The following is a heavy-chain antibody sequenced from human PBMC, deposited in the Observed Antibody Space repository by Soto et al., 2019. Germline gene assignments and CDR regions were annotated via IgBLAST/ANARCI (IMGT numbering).Heavy chain of an antibody. D-gene: IGHD2-21*01. V-gene: IGHV4-31*03. CDR1: GGSISSGGYY. CDR2: IYYSGST. J-gene: IGHJ5*02. Sequence: QVQLQASGPGLVKPSQTLSLTCTVSGGSISSGGYYWSWIRQHPGTGLDWIGYIYYSGSTYYNPYLKSRVTLSVATSKNQFSLKLSSVTAADTAIYYCARIVFPWGQGTLVTVSS. CDR3: ARIVFP.